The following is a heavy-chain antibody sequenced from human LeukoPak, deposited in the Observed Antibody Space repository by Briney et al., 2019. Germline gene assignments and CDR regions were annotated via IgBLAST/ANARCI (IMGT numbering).Heavy chain of an antibody. D-gene: IGHD3-22*01. J-gene: IGHJ4*02. CDR3: ARALYYYDSGAYYTFDY. V-gene: IGHV3-48*01. Sequence: PGGSLRLSCAASGFTFSSSSMNWVRQAPEKGLEWVSYISTSGGTIYYADSVKGRFTISRDNAKNSLYLQMNSLRAEDTAVYYCARALYYYDSGAYYTFDYWGQGTLVTVSS. CDR1: GFTFSSSS. CDR2: ISTSGGTI.